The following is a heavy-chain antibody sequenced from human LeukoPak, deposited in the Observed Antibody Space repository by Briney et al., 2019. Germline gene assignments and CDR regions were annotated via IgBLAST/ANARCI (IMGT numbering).Heavy chain of an antibody. CDR1: GDSISSGDYY. CDR3: ARGPYSYDSSGAFDI. J-gene: IGHJ3*02. CDR2: ISSSGST. D-gene: IGHD3-22*01. V-gene: IGHV4-61*02. Sequence: SETLSLTCTVSGDSISSGDYYWSWIRQPAGKGLEWIGRISSSGSTNYNPSLKSRVTISVDTSKDQFSLKLSSVTAADTAVYFCARGPYSYDSSGAFDIWGQGTMVTVSS.